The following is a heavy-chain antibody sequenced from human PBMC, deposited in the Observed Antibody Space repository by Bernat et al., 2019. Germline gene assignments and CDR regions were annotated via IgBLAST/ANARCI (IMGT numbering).Heavy chain of an antibody. V-gene: IGHV3-7*04. D-gene: IGHD2-15*01. Sequence: EVQLVESGGGLVQPGGSLRLSCAASGFAFSGYWMTWVRQAPGKGLEWVANIKLDGSDKYYVDSVKGRFTISRDNAKNSLYLQMNSLRAEDTALYYCARDFSPQYCSGGSCYFADAFDIWGQGTMVTVSS. CDR1: GFAFSGYW. CDR3: ARDFSPQYCSGGSCYFADAFDI. J-gene: IGHJ3*02. CDR2: IKLDGSDK.